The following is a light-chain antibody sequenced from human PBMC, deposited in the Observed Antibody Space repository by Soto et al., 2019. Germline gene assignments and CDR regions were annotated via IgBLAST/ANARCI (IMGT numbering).Light chain of an antibody. V-gene: IGLV2-14*03. CDR2: DVS. CDR3: SSYTTCNTRKMV. J-gene: IGLJ1*01. CDR1: SSDVGGYNY. Sequence: QSALTQPASVSGSPGQSITISCTGTSSDVGGYNYVSWYQHHPGKAPKLMIYDVSNRPSGVSNRFSGSKSGNTASLTISGLQPEDEAEYYCSSYTTCNTRKMVFGTGTKLTVL.